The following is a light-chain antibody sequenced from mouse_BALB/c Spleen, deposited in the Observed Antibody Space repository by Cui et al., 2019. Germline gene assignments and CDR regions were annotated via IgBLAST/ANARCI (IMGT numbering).Light chain of an antibody. Sequence: DIQMTQSQASLSASVGETVTITCRASENIYSYLAWYQQKQGKSPQLLVYNAKTLAEGVPSRFSGSGSGTQFSLKINSLQPEDFGSYYCQHHYGTPRTFGGGTKLEIK. J-gene: IGKJ1*01. CDR3: QHHYGTPRT. CDR1: ENIYSY. CDR2: NAK. V-gene: IGKV12-44*01.